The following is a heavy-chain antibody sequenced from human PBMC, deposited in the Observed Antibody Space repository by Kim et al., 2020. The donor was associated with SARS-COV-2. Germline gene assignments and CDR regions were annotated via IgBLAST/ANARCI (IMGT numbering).Heavy chain of an antibody. V-gene: IGHV3-15*01. J-gene: IGHJ3*02. Sequence: GGSLRLSCAASGFTFSNAWMSWVRQAPGKGLEWVGRIKSKTDGGTTDYAAPVKGRFTISRDDSKNTLYLQMNSLKTEDTAVYYCTTPKLFTFGGVGWHSNAFDIWGQGTMVTVSS. D-gene: IGHD3-16*01. CDR2: IKSKTDGGTT. CDR3: TTPKLFTFGGVGWHSNAFDI. CDR1: GFTFSNAW.